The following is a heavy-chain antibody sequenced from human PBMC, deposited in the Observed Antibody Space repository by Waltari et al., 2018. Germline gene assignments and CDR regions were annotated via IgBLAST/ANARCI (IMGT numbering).Heavy chain of an antibody. D-gene: IGHD2-15*01. CDR1: GGTFSSYA. V-gene: IGHV1-69*13. CDR3: ARDHVVVVVAARNYYYYGMDV. CDR2: IIPIFGTA. J-gene: IGHJ6*02. Sequence: QVQLVQSGAEVKKPGSSVKVSCKASGGTFSSYAISWVRQAPGQGLEWMGGIIPIFGTANDAQKFQGRVTITADESTSTAYMELSSLRSEDTAVYYCARDHVVVVVAARNYYYYGMDVWGQGTTVTVSS.